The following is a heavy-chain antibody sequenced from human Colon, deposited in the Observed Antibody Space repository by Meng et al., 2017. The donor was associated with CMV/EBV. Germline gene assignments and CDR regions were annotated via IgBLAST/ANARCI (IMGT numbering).Heavy chain of an antibody. V-gene: IGHV3-30-3*01. CDR1: GFTFSSYV. D-gene: IGHD2-2*01. CDR3: ARDHLGDCSSTSCYDVAFDI. CDR2: ISYDGGNK. J-gene: IGHJ3*02. Sequence: GESLKISCVASGFTFSSYVMHWVRQAPGKGLEWVAVISYDGGNKFYTDSVKGRFTISRDNSKNTLFLQMNSLRAEDTAMYYCARDHLGDCSSTSCYDVAFDIWGQGTMVTVSS.